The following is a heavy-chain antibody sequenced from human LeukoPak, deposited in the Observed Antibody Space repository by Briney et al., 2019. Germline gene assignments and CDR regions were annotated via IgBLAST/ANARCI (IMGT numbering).Heavy chain of an antibody. D-gene: IGHD3-16*01. CDR2: IIPIFGTA. J-gene: IGHJ5*02. CDR1: GGTFSSYA. Sequence: PWASVKVSCKASGGTFSSYAISWVRQAPGQGLEWMGGIIPIFGTANYAQKFQGRVTMTEDTSTDTAYMELSSLRSEDTAVYYCATVGEFLTGFNWGIKLGSNWFDPWGQGTLVTVSS. V-gene: IGHV1-69*06. CDR3: ATVGEFLTGFNWGIKLGSNWFDP.